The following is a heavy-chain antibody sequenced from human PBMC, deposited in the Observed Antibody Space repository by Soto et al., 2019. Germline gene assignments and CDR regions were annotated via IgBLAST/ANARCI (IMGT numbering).Heavy chain of an antibody. CDR2: IKSKTDGGTT. Sequence: EVQLVESGGGLVKPGGSLRLSCAASGFTFSNAWMSWVRQAPGKGLEWVGRIKSKTDGGTTDYAAPVKGRFTISRDDSKNTLYLQMNRLKTEDTAVYYCTTESGVTGTTGYWGQGTLVTVSS. CDR1: GFTFSNAW. CDR3: TTESGVTGTTGY. J-gene: IGHJ4*02. D-gene: IGHD1-7*01. V-gene: IGHV3-15*01.